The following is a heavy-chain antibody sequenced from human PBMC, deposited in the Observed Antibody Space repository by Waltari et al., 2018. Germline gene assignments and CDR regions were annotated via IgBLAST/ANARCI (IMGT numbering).Heavy chain of an antibody. CDR1: GFTFSSYG. V-gene: IGHV3-30*02. D-gene: IGHD6-19*01. CDR2: IRYDGSNK. CDR3: AKVWAVAGKEEGGLDY. J-gene: IGHJ4*02. Sequence: QVQLVESGGGVVQPGGSLRLSCAASGFTFSSYGMHWVRQAPGKGLAWVAFIRYDGSNKYYADSVKGRFPISRDNSKNTLYLQMNSLRAEDTAVYYCAKVWAVAGKEEGGLDYWGQGTLVTVSS.